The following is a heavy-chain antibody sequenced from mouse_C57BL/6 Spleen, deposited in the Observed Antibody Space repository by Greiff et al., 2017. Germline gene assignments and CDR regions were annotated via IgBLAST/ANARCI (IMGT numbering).Heavy chain of an antibody. J-gene: IGHJ2*01. CDR1: GYTFTDYE. CDR3: TRTGKNY. D-gene: IGHD2-1*01. CDR2: IDPETGGP. V-gene: IGHV1-15*01. Sequence: VQLVESGAELVRPGASVTLSCKASGYTFTDYEMHWVKQTPVHGLEWIGAIDPETGGPAYNQKSKGKAILTADKSSSTAYMELRSLTSEDSAVYYCTRTGKNYWGQGTTLTVSS.